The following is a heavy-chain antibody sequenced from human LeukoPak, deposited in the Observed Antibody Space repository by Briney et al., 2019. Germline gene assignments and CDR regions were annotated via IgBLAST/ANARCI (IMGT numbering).Heavy chain of an antibody. J-gene: IGHJ3*02. CDR2: ISGSGGST. D-gene: IGHD3-22*01. Sequence: GGSLRLSCAASGFTFSSYAMSWVRQAPGKGLEWVSAISGSGGSTHYADSVKGRFTISRDNSKNTLYLQMNSLRAEDTAVYYCAKDLDYYDSSGNRDAFDIWGQGTMVTVSS. CDR1: GFTFSSYA. V-gene: IGHV3-23*01. CDR3: AKDLDYYDSSGNRDAFDI.